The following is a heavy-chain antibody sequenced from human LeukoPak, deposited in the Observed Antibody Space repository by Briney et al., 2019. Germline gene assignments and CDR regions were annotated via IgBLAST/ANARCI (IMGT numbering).Heavy chain of an antibody. J-gene: IGHJ4*02. CDR2: LSTSTTRT. Sequence: GGSLRLSCAASGFTFSTYEMDWVRQAPGKGLEWVSTLSTSTTRTYYADSVKGRFTISRDNSKRTLYLQMNSLRAEDTAVYYCAKDSGVLRHFDWLSYFDYWGQGTLVTVSS. CDR3: AKDSGVLRHFDWLSYFDY. V-gene: IGHV3-23*01. D-gene: IGHD3-9*01. CDR1: GFTFSTYE.